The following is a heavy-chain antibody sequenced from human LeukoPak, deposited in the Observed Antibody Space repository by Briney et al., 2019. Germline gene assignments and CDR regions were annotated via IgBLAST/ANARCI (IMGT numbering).Heavy chain of an antibody. CDR3: ARGGRRSSSRMDY. D-gene: IGHD6-13*01. CDR1: GFTFSTYG. CDR2: ISYDGSTK. V-gene: IGHV3-30*03. J-gene: IGHJ4*02. Sequence: GGSLRLSCTASGFTFSTYGMHWVRQAPGKGLEWVTLISYDGSTKYYSDSVKGRFTLSRDNSKNSLYLQMNSLRAEDTAVYYCARGGRRSSSRMDYWGQGTLVTVSS.